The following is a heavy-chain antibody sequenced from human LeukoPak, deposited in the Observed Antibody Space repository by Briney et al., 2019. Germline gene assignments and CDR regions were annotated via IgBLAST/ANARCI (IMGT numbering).Heavy chain of an antibody. CDR1: GYTFSTYG. V-gene: IGHV1-18*01. CDR3: AKVAGDRMDY. Sequence: ASVKVSCKASGYTFSTYGFCWVRQAPGHGVEWMGWISANTGKTDYAQKFRGRVAMTTDTSTSTAYMELRSLRPDDTAVYFCAKVAGDRMDYWGQGTLVTVSS. D-gene: IGHD6-13*01. J-gene: IGHJ4*02. CDR2: ISANTGKT.